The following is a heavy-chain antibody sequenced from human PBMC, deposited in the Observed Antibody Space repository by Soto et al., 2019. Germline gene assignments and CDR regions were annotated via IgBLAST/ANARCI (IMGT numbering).Heavy chain of an antibody. CDR1: GYTFTSYV. D-gene: IGHD4-17*01. CDR3: ARVGTTVTTYWYFDL. V-gene: IGHV1-3*01. Sequence: ASVKVSCKASGYTFTSYVIYWVRQDPGQRLEWMGWINAGNGNTKYSQKFQGRVNITRDTSAPTAYMELSSLRSEDTAVYYCARVGTTVTTYWYFDLWGRGTLVTVSS. CDR2: INAGNGNT. J-gene: IGHJ2*01.